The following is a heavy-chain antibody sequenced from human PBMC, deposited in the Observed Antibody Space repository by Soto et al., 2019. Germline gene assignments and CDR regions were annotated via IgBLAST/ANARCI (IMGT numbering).Heavy chain of an antibody. J-gene: IGHJ4*02. CDR3: ARGGSGYVWFNEF. Sequence: QVQVVQSGAEVKKPGASVKVSCKASRYTFSTYAMHWVRQAPGQSLEWMGWINGGTGQTRYSQRFQDRVTITRDTAANTAYMELSSLRSEDTAMYYCARGGSGYVWFNEFWGQGTLVTVSS. CDR1: RYTFSTYA. D-gene: IGHD3-22*01. V-gene: IGHV1-3*01. CDR2: INGGTGQT.